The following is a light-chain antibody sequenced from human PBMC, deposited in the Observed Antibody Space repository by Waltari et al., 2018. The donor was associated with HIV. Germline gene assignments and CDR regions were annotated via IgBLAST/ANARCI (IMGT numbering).Light chain of an antibody. J-gene: IGLJ2*01. Sequence: QSVPTTPHSVSGAPGQRVTISCTGSSPNNGAGLVVHWDQQLPGTAPTLLIYANISRPSGVPDRFSGSKSGSSASLAITGLQAEDEAHYYCQSFDSSLTTSGVIFGGGTKLTVL. CDR2: ANI. V-gene: IGLV1-40*01. CDR1: SPNNGAGLV. CDR3: QSFDSSLTTSGVI.